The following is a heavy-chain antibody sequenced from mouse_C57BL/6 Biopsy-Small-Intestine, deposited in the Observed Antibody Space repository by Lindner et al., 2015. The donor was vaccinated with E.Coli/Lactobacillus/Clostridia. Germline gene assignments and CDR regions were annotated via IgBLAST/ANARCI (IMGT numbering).Heavy chain of an antibody. CDR1: GYTFTDYS. V-gene: IGHV1-84*01. CDR3: ARDVYDGAWFAY. D-gene: IGHD2-2*01. Sequence: VQLQESGPELVRPGTSVKLSCRASGYTFTDYSIHWAKQSPGQGLEWIGWIYPGSGNAKYNDKFKDKATMTADKSSSTAYMQLGSLTSEDSAVYFCARDVYDGAWFAYWGQGTLVTVSA. CDR2: IYPGSGNA. J-gene: IGHJ3*01.